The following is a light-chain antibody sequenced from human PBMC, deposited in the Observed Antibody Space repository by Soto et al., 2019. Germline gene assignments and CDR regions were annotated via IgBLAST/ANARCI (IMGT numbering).Light chain of an antibody. J-gene: IGKJ5*01. CDR2: GAS. V-gene: IGKV3-20*01. Sequence: EILMTQSPVTLSVSPGERATLSCRASQFVSSSFLAWYQQKPGQAPRLLIYGASSRATGIPDRFSGTGSETDFTLTISRLEPEDFAVYYCQQYDNSPINFGQGTRLEI. CDR3: QQYDNSPIN. CDR1: QFVSSSF.